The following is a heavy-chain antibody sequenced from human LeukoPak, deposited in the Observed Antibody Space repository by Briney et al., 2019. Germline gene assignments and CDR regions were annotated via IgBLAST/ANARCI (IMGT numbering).Heavy chain of an antibody. CDR1: GFTFSNYW. J-gene: IGHJ3*02. D-gene: IGHD1/OR15-1a*01. Sequence: GGSLRLSCAASGFTFSNYWMYWVRQAPGKGLVWVSRINNDGSSTIYADSVKGRFTISRDNAKNTLYLQMNSLGAEDTAVYYCTRSTNNAFDIWGQGTMVTVSS. CDR3: TRSTNNAFDI. V-gene: IGHV3-74*01. CDR2: INNDGSST.